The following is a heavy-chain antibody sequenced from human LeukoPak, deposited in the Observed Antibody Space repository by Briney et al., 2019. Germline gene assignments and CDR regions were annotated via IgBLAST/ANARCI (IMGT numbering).Heavy chain of an antibody. V-gene: IGHV1-69*13. CDR3: ARRVASVVPAAMAVGNWFDP. D-gene: IGHD2-2*01. J-gene: IGHJ5*02. CDR1: GGTFSSYA. Sequence: GASVKVSCKASGGTFSSYAISWVRQAPGQGLEWMGGIIPIFGTANYAQKFQGRVTITADESTSTAYMELSSLRFEDTAVYYCARRVASVVPAAMAVGNWFDPWGQGTLVTVSS. CDR2: IIPIFGTA.